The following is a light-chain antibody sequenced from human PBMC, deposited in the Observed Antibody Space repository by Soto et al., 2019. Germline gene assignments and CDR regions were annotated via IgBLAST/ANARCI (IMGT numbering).Light chain of an antibody. V-gene: IGKV1-17*01. CDR1: QGIGDD. CDR2: GAS. J-gene: IGKJ4*01. CDR3: LEHNTYPFS. Sequence: GDTVTISCRASQGIGDDLGWYQQKPGEAPRRLIYGASILPSGVPSRFSGSGSGTEFTLTISGLQPEDCATYFCLEHNTYPFSFGGGTKVEIK.